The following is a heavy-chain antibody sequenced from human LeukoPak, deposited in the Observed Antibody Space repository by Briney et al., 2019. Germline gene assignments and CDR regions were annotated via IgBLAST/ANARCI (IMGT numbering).Heavy chain of an antibody. Sequence: ASVKVSCKASGYTFTSYGISWVRQAPGQGLEWMGWISAYNGNTNYAQKLQGRVTMTTDTSTSTAYMELRSLRSDDTAVYYCARMDYYDSSGYFDYWGQGTLVTVSS. D-gene: IGHD3-22*01. CDR3: ARMDYYDSSGYFDY. CDR1: GYTFTSYG. CDR2: ISAYNGNT. J-gene: IGHJ4*02. V-gene: IGHV1-18*01.